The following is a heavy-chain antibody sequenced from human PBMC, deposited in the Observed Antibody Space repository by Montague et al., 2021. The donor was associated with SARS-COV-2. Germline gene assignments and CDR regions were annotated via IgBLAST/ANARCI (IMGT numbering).Heavy chain of an antibody. CDR1: GYTLSEVS. D-gene: IGHD6-19*01. CDR3: AKHYSSDWVD. CDR2: FDPEDGET. V-gene: IGHV1-24*01. J-gene: IGHJ4*02. Sequence: SVKVSCKVSGYTLSEVSMRWVRQAPGKGLEWMGGFDPEDGETIYAQRFQGRVTMTEDTSTDTAYMELSSLRSEDSGVYYCAKHYSSDWVDWGQGTLVTVSS.